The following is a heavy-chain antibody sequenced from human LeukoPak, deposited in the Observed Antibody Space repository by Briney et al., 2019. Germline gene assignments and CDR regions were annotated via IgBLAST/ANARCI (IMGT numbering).Heavy chain of an antibody. V-gene: IGHV3-48*04. Sequence: GGSLRLSCAASGITFSSYSMNWVRQAPGKGLEWVSYISSSSSTIYYADSVRGRFTISRDNAKRSLYLQMNSLRAEDTAVYYCARDGCFWSGYHAFDLWGQGTMVTVSS. CDR3: ARDGCFWSGYHAFDL. J-gene: IGHJ3*01. CDR1: GITFSSYS. CDR2: ISSSSSTI. D-gene: IGHD3-3*01.